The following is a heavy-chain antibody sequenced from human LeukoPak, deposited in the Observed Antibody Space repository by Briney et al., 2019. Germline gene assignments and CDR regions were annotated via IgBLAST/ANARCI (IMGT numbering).Heavy chain of an antibody. V-gene: IGHV3-7*01. Sequence: GGSLRLSCAASGFTFSRYWMSWVRQAPGKGLEWVANIKQDGSEKDYVDSVKGRFTISRDNAKNSLYLQMNSLTAEDTAVYYCARESFAARWDWGQGTLVTVSS. J-gene: IGHJ4*02. CDR3: ARESFAARWD. CDR2: IKQDGSEK. D-gene: IGHD6-6*01. CDR1: GFTFSRYW.